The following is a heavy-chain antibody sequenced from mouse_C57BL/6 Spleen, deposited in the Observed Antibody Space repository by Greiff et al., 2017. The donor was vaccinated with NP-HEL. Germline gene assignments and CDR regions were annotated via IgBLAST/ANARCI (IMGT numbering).Heavy chain of an antibody. CDR1: GFSFNTYA. V-gene: IGHV10-1*01. CDR3: VRRGEYYAMDY. CDR2: IRSKSNNYAT. J-gene: IGHJ4*01. Sequence: EVKLVESGGGLVQPKGSLKLSCAASGFSFNTYAMNWVRQAPGKGLEWVARIRSKSNNYATYYADSVKDRFTISRDDSESMLYLQMNNLKTEDTAMYYCVRRGEYYAMDYWGQGTSVTVSS.